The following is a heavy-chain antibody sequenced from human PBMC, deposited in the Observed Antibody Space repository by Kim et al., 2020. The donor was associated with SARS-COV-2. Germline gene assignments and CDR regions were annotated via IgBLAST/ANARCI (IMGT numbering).Heavy chain of an antibody. CDR2: ISSSSSYT. V-gene: IGHV3-11*06. CDR1: GLTFSDYY. CDR3: ARDSPLGGINYDYGMDV. D-gene: IGHD3-16*01. Sequence: GGSLRLSCAASGLTFSDYYMSWIRQAPGKGLEWGSYISSSSSYTNYADSVKGRSAIYRDNAKNSLYLQMNSLRAEDTAVYYGARDSPLGGINYDYGMDVWGRETTVTVSS. J-gene: IGHJ6*02.